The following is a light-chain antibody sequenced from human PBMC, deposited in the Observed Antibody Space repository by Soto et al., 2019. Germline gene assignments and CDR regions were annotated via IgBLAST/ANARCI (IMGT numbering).Light chain of an antibody. CDR3: SSYTSSRTLYV. CDR1: SSDVGGYNY. Sequence: LTHLASVPGSPGQSYTISCTGTSSDVGGYNYVSWYQQHPGKAPKLMIYEVSNRPSGVSNRFSGSKSGNTASLTISGLQAEDEADYYCSSYTSSRTLYVFGTGTKVTVL. CDR2: EVS. J-gene: IGLJ1*01. V-gene: IGLV2-14*01.